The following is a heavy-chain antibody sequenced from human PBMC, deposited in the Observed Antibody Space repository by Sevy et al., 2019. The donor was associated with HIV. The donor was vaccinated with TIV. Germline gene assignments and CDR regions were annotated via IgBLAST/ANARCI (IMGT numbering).Heavy chain of an antibody. CDR3: ARETRSGNDAFDI. V-gene: IGHV3-30-3*01. CDR2: ISYDGSNK. J-gene: IGHJ3*02. D-gene: IGHD1-26*01. Sequence: GGSLRLSCAASGFTFGSYAMHWVRQAPGKGLEWVAVISYDGSNKYYTDSVKGRFTISRDNSKNTLYLQMNSLRAEDTAVYYCARETRSGNDAFDIWGQGTMVTVSS. CDR1: GFTFGSYA.